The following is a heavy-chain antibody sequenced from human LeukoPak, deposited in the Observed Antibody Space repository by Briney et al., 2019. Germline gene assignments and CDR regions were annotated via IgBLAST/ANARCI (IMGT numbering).Heavy chain of an antibody. CDR2: ISQSSDRI. J-gene: IGHJ4*02. V-gene: IGHV3-48*04. Sequence: GGSLRLSCAASGFTFSSYGMNWVRQAPGKGLEWVSYISQSSDRIYHADSVKGRFTISRDNAKNSLYLQVDSLRVEDTAVYYCARDLLNDEGSSYFFDQWGQGTLVTVAS. D-gene: IGHD2-2*01. CDR1: GFTFSSYG. CDR3: ARDLLNDEGSSYFFDQ.